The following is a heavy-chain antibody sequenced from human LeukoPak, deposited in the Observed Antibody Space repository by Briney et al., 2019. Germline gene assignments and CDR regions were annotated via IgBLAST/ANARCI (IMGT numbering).Heavy chain of an antibody. CDR1: GVTISSYT. D-gene: IGHD5-18*01. J-gene: IGHJ4*02. CDR2: ISYSGST. Sequence: SETLSLSCAVSGVTISSYTRKWVRQPPGKGLEWIGYISYSGSTNYNPTLERRVTIAVDTSKNQFSLKLISVTAADTDVYYCAKGYSYVHFDYWGQGTLVTVSS. CDR3: AKGYSYVHFDY. V-gene: IGHV4-59*01.